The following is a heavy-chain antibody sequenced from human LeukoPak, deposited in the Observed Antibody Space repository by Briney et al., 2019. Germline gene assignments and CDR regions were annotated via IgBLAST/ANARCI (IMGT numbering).Heavy chain of an antibody. J-gene: IGHJ5*02. CDR3: ARAVDKSIDL. D-gene: IGHD6-6*01. CDR2: VHYSGTT. Sequence: PSETLSLTCSVSDGSITTYYWGWARQPPGKGLEYIGTVHYSGTTYYNPSLRSRLTMSVDTSKNQITLKLNSVTAADTALYYCARAVDKSIDLWGQGFLVTVSS. V-gene: IGHV4-39*01. CDR1: DGSITTYY.